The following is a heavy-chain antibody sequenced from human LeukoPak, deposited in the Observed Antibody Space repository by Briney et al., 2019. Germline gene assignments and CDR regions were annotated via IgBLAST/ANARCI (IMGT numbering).Heavy chain of an antibody. V-gene: IGHV4-39*01. CDR1: GDSISSSSYY. J-gene: IGHJ4*02. CDR3: ASVEVKTKDHFDY. Sequence: PSETLSLTCTVSGDSISSSSYYWGWIRQPPGKGLEWIGSINYSGSTYYNPSLTSRVTTSVDTSKNQFSLKLSSVTAADTAVYYCASVEVKTKDHFDYRGQGTLVTVSS. CDR2: INYSGST. D-gene: IGHD2-21*01.